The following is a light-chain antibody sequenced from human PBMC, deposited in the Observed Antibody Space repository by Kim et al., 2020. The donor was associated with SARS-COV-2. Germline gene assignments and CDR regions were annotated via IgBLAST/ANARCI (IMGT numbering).Light chain of an antibody. Sequence: GQRVVISCSGSSSNIGSNYVYWYQQLPGTAPKLLIYRNNQRPSGVPDRFSGSKSGTSASLAISGLRSDDETDYYCAAWDDSLSGVVFGGGTQLTVL. J-gene: IGLJ2*01. V-gene: IGLV1-47*01. CDR2: RNN. CDR1: SSNIGSNY. CDR3: AAWDDSLSGVV.